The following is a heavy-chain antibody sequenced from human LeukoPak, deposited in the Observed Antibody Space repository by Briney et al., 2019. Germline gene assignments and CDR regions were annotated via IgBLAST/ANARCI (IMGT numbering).Heavy chain of an antibody. D-gene: IGHD3-10*01. CDR2: INPNSGGT. Sequence: APVKVSCKASGYTFTGYYMHWVRQAPGQGLEWMGWINPNSGGTNYAQKFQGRVTMTRDTSISTAYMELSSLRSEDTAVYYCATWGYYGSGTPPWPWGQGTLVTVSS. CDR1: GYTFTGYY. V-gene: IGHV1-2*02. J-gene: IGHJ4*02. CDR3: ATWGYYGSGTPPWP.